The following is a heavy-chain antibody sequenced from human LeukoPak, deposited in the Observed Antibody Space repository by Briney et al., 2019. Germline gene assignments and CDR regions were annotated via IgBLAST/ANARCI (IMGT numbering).Heavy chain of an antibody. D-gene: IGHD6-6*01. CDR3: ARQGSYSSSFY. CDR1: GGPISSSSYY. Sequence: PSETLSLTCTVSGGPISSSSYYWGWIRQPPGKGLEWIGSIYYSGSTYYNPSLKSRVTISVDTSKNQFSLKLSSVTAADTAVYYCARQGSYSSSFYWGQGTLVTVSS. V-gene: IGHV4-39*01. CDR2: IYYSGST. J-gene: IGHJ4*02.